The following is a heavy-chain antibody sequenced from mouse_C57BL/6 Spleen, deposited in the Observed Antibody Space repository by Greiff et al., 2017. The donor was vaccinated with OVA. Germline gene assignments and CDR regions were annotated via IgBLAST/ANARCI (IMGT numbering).Heavy chain of an antibody. Sequence: VHVKQSGPELVKPGASVKISCKASGYSFTGYYMNWVKQSPEKSLEWIGEINPSTGGTTYNQKFKAKATLTVDKSSSTAYMQLKSLTSEDSAVYYCARSNWEKDFDYWGQGTTLTVSS. CDR3: ARSNWEKDFDY. D-gene: IGHD4-1*02. CDR2: INPSTGGT. J-gene: IGHJ2*01. V-gene: IGHV1-42*01. CDR1: GYSFTGYY.